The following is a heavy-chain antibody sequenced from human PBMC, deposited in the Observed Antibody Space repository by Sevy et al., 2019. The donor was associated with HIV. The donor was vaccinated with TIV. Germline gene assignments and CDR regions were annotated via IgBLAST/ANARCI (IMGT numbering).Heavy chain of an antibody. CDR3: ARGAKDIVVVPAATVYYYYGMDV. J-gene: IGHJ6*02. V-gene: IGHV3-48*01. CDR2: ISSSSSTI. Sequence: GGSLRLSCAASGFTFSSYSMNWVRQAPGKVLEWVSYISSSSSTIYCADSVKGRFTISRDNAKNSLYLQMNGLRAEDTAEYYCARGAKDIVVVPAATVYYYYGMDVWGQGTTVTVSS. CDR1: GFTFSSYS. D-gene: IGHD2-2*01.